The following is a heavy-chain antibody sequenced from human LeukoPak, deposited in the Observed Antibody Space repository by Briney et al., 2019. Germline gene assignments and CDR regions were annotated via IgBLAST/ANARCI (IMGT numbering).Heavy chain of an antibody. CDR2: MWDDKSNK. CDR1: GFTFSSNY. D-gene: IGHD1-26*01. J-gene: IGHJ4*02. Sequence: TGGSLRLSCAASGFTFSSNYVHWVRQAPGKGLEWVAVMWDDKSNKYYADSVKGRFTISRQSSKNTLYLQMNNLVAEHTAMSYCARGRSGSYPPGIYWGQGTLVTVSS. CDR3: ARGRSGSYPPGIY. V-gene: IGHV3-33*01.